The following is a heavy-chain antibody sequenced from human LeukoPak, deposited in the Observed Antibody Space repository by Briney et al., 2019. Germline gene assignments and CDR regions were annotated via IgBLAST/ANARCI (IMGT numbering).Heavy chain of an antibody. V-gene: IGHV3-23*01. Sequence: PGGSLRLSCAASGFTFSSYAMSWVRQAPGKGLEWVSAISGSGGSTYYADSVKGRFTISRDNSKNTLYLQMNSLRVEDTAVYYCAKSGGLSGSGRLAMDVWGRGTTVTVSS. CDR3: AKSGGLSGSGRLAMDV. D-gene: IGHD3-10*01. J-gene: IGHJ6*02. CDR2: ISGSGGST. CDR1: GFTFSSYA.